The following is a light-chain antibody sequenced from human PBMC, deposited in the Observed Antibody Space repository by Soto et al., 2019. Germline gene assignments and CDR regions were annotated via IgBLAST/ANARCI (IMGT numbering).Light chain of an antibody. Sequence: QSALTQPASVSGSPGQSITISCTGTSSDVGGYKYVSWYQQHPGKAPKLLIYTVSNRPSGVSNRFSGSKSGNKASLTISGLPAEDEADYYCSSYTSSSSYVFATGTKLTVL. CDR2: TVS. CDR3: SSYTSSSSYV. V-gene: IGLV2-14*01. J-gene: IGLJ1*01. CDR1: SSDVGGYKY.